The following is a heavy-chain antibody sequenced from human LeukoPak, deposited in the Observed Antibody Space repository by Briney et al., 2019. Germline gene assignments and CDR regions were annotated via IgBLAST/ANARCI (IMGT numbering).Heavy chain of an antibody. CDR3: ARDQGDVEPAAIFDY. Sequence: SETLSLTCIVSGGSINSNYWSWLPQPPGKGLEWIGHIYHSGSTNYNPSLKSRVTISVDTSQNQFSLKLTSVTAADTAVYYCARDQGDVEPAAIFDYWGQGTLVTVSS. D-gene: IGHD2-2*01. CDR2: IYHSGST. J-gene: IGHJ4*02. CDR1: GGSINSNY. V-gene: IGHV4-59*01.